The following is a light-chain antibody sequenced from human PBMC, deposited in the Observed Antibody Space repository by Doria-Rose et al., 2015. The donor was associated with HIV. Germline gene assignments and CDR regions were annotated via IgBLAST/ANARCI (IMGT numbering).Light chain of an antibody. CDR3: SSYTSDNTPVV. Sequence: AVVTQPASVSGSPGQSITISCTGTSSDIGGYNYVSWYQQHPGKAPKLMIYDVSKRPSGVSNRFSGSKSGNTASLTISGLQAEGEADYYCSSYTSDNTPVVFGGGTKLTVL. V-gene: IGLV2-14*01. CDR2: DVS. CDR1: SSDIGGYNY. J-gene: IGLJ2*01.